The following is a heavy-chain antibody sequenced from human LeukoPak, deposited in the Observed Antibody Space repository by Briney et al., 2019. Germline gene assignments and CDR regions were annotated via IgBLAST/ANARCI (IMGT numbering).Heavy chain of an antibody. CDR1: GFNFSSYG. Sequence: GGSLRLSCAASGFNFSSYGMHWVRQAPGKGLEWVAVIWYHGSTKYYADSVKGRFTISRDNSNNTLYLQMSSLTAEDTATYYCARDTAETGLSYFAYWGQGTLVTVS. J-gene: IGHJ4*02. CDR2: IWYHGSTK. V-gene: IGHV3-33*01. CDR3: ARDTAETGLSYFAY. D-gene: IGHD1-1*01.